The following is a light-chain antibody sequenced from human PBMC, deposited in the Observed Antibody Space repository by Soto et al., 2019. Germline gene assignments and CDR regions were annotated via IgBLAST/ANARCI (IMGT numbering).Light chain of an antibody. J-gene: IGKJ2*01. CDR1: QSVSSSY. CDR3: QQYGSSPPYT. Sequence: EIVLTQSPGTRSLSPGERATLSCRASQSVSSSYLAWYQQKPGQAPRLLIYGASSRATGVPDRFSGSGSGTDFTLTISRLEPEDFAVYYCQQYGSSPPYTFGQGTKREIK. V-gene: IGKV3-20*01. CDR2: GAS.